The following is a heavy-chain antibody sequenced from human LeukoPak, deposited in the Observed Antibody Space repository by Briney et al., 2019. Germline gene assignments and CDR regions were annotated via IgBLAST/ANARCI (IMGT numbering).Heavy chain of an antibody. V-gene: IGHV4-59*01. CDR3: ARDLLTSSQYSSGWYDAFDI. J-gene: IGHJ3*02. CDR1: GGSISSYY. Sequence: PSETLSLTCTVSGGSISSYYWSWIRQPSGKGLEWIGYIYYSGSTNYNPSLKSRVTISVDTSKNQFSLKLSSVTAADTAVYYCARDLLTSSQYSSGWYDAFDIWGQGTMVTVSS. CDR2: IYYSGST. D-gene: IGHD6-19*01.